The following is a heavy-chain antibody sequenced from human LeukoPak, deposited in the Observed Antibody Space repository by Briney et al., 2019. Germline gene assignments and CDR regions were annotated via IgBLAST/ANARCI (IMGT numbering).Heavy chain of an antibody. CDR3: ARDIFGGNKPTGEDY. D-gene: IGHD3-16*01. Sequence: GGSLRLSCAASGFTFSSYGMSWVRQAPGKGLEWVSVIYSGGSTYYADSVKGRFTISRDNSKNTLYLQMNSLRAEDTAVYYCARDIFGGNKPTGEDYWGQGTLVTVSS. J-gene: IGHJ4*02. CDR2: IYSGGST. V-gene: IGHV3-53*01. CDR1: GFTFSSYG.